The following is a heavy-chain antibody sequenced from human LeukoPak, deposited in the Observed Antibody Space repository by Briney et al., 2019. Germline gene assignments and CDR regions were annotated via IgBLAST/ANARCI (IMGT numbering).Heavy chain of an antibody. CDR1: GFTFSSYA. D-gene: IGHD6-13*01. CDR3: AKGSSWYKNYFDY. J-gene: IGHJ4*02. Sequence: GGSLRLSRAASGFTFSSYAMSWVRQAPGKGLEWVSAISGSGSNTYYADSVKGRFTISRDNSKNTLFLQMNSLRAEDTAVYYCAKGSSWYKNYFDYWGQGTPVTVSS. V-gene: IGHV3-23*01. CDR2: ISGSGSNT.